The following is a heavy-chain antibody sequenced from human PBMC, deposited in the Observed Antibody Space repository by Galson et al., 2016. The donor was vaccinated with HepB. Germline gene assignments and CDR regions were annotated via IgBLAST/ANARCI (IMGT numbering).Heavy chain of an antibody. Sequence: CAISGDSVYNNGAAWVWIRQSPSRGLEWLGRTFYRSTWENHYAGSVKNRITISPDTSRNQFSLHLNSVTPEDAAVYYCARAVMLGRGMDVWGQGTTVTVSS. CDR2: TFYRSTWEN. CDR3: ARAVMLGRGMDV. J-gene: IGHJ6*02. V-gene: IGHV6-1*01. CDR1: GDSVYNNGAA. D-gene: IGHD3-10*01.